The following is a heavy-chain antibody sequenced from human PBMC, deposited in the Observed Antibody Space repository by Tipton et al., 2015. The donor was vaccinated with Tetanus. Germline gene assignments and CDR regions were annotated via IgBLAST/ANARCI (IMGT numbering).Heavy chain of an antibody. CDR2: IYYSGST. V-gene: IGHV4-4*02. J-gene: IGHJ6*02. CDR1: RDSISRSNW. CDR3: ARDRGLTTGGGIGMDV. Sequence: SLRLSCTVSRDSISRSNWWSWVRQPPGKGLEWIGYIYYSGSTNYNPSLKSRVTISVDTSKNQFSLKLTSVTAADTAVYYCARDRGLTTGGGIGMDVWGQGTTVTVSS. D-gene: IGHD4-17*01.